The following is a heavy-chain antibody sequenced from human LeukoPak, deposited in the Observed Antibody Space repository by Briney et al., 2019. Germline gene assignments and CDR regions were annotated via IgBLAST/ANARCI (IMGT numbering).Heavy chain of an antibody. CDR2: ISGSGGST. Sequence: VASLRLSSAASGFTFSSYAMSWVRQAPGKGLEWVSAISGSGGSTYYADSVKGRFTISRDNSKNTLYLQMNSLRAEDTAVYYCAKARQGLRLGESDYWGQGTLVTVSS. J-gene: IGHJ4*02. CDR1: GFTFSSYA. CDR3: AKARQGLRLGESDY. D-gene: IGHD3-16*01. V-gene: IGHV3-23*01.